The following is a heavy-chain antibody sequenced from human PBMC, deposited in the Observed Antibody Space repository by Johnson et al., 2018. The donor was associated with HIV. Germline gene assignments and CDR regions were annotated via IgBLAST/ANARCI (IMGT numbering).Heavy chain of an antibody. CDR1: GLIFSRSW. CDR3: VRGLDI. J-gene: IGHJ3*02. Sequence: VQLVESGGGLVQPGGSLRLSCAASGLIFSRSWMHWVRQAPGKGLVWVARNNSDGRSTNYADSVKGRFTISRDNAKNTLYLQMNSLRAEDTAFYYCVRGLDIWGQGTEVTVSS. CDR2: NNSDGRST. V-gene: IGHV3-74*01.